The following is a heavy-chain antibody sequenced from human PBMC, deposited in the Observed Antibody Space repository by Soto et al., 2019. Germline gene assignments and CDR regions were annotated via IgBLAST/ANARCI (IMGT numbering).Heavy chain of an antibody. J-gene: IGHJ6*03. CDR3: AILPAATYYMGV. V-gene: IGHV4-39*01. D-gene: IGHD2-2*01. Sequence: SETLSLTCTVSGGSISSSNYYWGWIRQPPGKGLEWIGSIYYSGNTYYNPSLKSRVTISVDTSKSQFSLKLSSVTAADTALFYCAILPAATYYMGVWGKGTTVTVSS. CDR1: GGSISSSNYY. CDR2: IYYSGNT.